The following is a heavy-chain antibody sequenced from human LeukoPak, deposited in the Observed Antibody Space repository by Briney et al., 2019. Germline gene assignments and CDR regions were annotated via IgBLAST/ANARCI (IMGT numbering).Heavy chain of an antibody. J-gene: IGHJ4*02. CDR2: ISTYNENT. V-gene: IGHV1-18*01. Sequence: ASVKVSCKASGYTFTSYGISWVRQAPGQGLEWMGWISTYNENTNYAQKVRARVTLTTDTSTNTAYMELRSLRSDDTAVYYCARDGHYDSSGYYHTGLDYWGQGTLVTVSS. D-gene: IGHD3-22*01. CDR1: GYTFTSYG. CDR3: ARDGHYDSSGYYHTGLDY.